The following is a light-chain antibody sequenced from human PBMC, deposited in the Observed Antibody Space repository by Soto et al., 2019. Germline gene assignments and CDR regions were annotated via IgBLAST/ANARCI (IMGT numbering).Light chain of an antibody. CDR1: NSDVGGYHY. Sequence: QSALAQPASVSGSPGQSITISCTGTNSDVGGYHYVSWYQQHPGKAPKLLIFEVSNRPSGVSNRFSGSKSGNTASLTISGLQAEDEADYYCSSYTSSSTYVFGNGTKLTVL. J-gene: IGLJ1*01. CDR3: SSYTSSSTYV. V-gene: IGLV2-14*01. CDR2: EVS.